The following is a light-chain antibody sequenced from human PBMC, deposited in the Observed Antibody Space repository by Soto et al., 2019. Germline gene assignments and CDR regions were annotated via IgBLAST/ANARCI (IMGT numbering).Light chain of an antibody. CDR3: PQYDDGPYT. CDR2: GAS. J-gene: IGKJ2*01. V-gene: IGKV3-15*01. CDR1: QSVSSN. Sequence: IVMTQSPATLSLSPGERATLSCRASQSVSSNVAWYQQIPGQTPRLLIYGASTRATGIPVRFSGSGSGTAFTLTISSLQSEDFAVYYCPQYDDGPYTFGQGTKVEI.